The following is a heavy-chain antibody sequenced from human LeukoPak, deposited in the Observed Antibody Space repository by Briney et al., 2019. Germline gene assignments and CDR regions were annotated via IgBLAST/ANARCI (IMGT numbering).Heavy chain of an antibody. J-gene: IGHJ4*02. CDR1: GYTFTGYY. V-gene: IGHV1-2*02. CDR3: ARGAAATLYYFASLPDY. Sequence: ASVKVSCKASGYTFTGYYMHWVRQAPGQGLEWMGWINPNSGGTNYAQKFQGRVTMTRDTSISTAYMELSRLRSDDTAVYYCARGAAATLYYFASLPDYWGQGTLVTVSS. D-gene: IGHD2/OR15-2a*01. CDR2: INPNSGGT.